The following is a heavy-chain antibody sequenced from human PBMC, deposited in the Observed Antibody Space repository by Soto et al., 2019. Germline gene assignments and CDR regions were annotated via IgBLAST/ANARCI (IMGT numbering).Heavy chain of an antibody. J-gene: IGHJ4*02. CDR3: ARDKITGLFDY. V-gene: IGHV4-34*01. CDR2: INHSGGT. CDR1: GVSFSGYY. D-gene: IGHD2-8*02. Sequence: SETLSLSCAVYGVSFSGYYWTWIRQPPGAGREWIGEINHSGGTNYNPSLKRRVTISVDTSKNQFSLKLTSVTAADTAVYYCARDKITGLFDYWGQGTLVTVSS.